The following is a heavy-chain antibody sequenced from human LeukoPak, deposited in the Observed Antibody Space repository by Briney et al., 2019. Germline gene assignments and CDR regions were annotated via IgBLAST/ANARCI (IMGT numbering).Heavy chain of an antibody. Sequence: SETLSLTCAVYGGSFSGYYWSWIRQPPGKGLEWIGEINHSGSTNYNPSLKSRVTISVDTSKNQFSLKLSSVTAADTAVYYCARGVGSGIDYWGQGTLVTVYS. V-gene: IGHV4-34*01. J-gene: IGHJ4*02. D-gene: IGHD6-19*01. CDR1: GGSFSGYY. CDR3: ARGVGSGIDY. CDR2: INHSGST.